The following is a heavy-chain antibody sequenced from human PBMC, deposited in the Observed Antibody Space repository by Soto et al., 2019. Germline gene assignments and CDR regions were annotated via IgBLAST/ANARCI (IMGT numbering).Heavy chain of an antibody. V-gene: IGHV4-31*03. J-gene: IGHJ4*02. Sequence: QVQLQESGPGLVKPSQTLSLTCTVSGGSISSGGYYWSWIRQHPGKGLEWIGYLYYSGSTYYNPSLKSRVTISVDTSKNQFSLKLSSVTAADTAVYYCARGNAARYYYDSSGYHFDYWGQGTLVTVSS. CDR3: ARGNAARYYYDSSGYHFDY. CDR2: LYYSGST. D-gene: IGHD3-22*01. CDR1: GGSISSGGYY.